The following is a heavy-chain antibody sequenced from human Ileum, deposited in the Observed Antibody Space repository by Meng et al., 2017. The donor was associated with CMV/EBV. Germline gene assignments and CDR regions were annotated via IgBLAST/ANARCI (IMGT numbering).Heavy chain of an antibody. V-gene: IGHV3-11*04. Sequence: GGSLRLSCVASGFTFSDYYMNWIRQAPGKGLEWVSYIGRGPDDIYYADSVKGRFTVSRDNAKNSLYLQMNSLRAEDTAVYYCARENLSDYYDSNDYYYYGMDVWGQGTTVTVSS. J-gene: IGHJ6*02. CDR3: ARENLSDYYDSNDYYYYGMDV. CDR2: IGRGPDDI. D-gene: IGHD3-22*01. CDR1: GFTFSDYY.